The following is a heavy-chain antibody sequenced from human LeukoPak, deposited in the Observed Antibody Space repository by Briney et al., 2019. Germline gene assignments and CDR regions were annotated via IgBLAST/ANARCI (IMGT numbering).Heavy chain of an antibody. CDR1: GYSISSGYY. D-gene: IGHD2-15*01. CDR2: IYHSGST. V-gene: IGHV4-38-2*02. CDR3: ARLGYCSGGSCDGGNY. Sequence: SETLSLTCTVSGYSISSGYYWGWIRQPPGKGLEWIGSIYHSGSTYYNPSLKSRVTISVDTSKNQFSLKLSSVTAADTAVYYCARLGYCSGGSCDGGNYWGQGTLVTVSS. J-gene: IGHJ4*02.